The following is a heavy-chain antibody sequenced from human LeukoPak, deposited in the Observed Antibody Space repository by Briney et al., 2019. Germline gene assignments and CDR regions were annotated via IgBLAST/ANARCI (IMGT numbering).Heavy chain of an antibody. CDR3: ASVRVAGYGDFDY. J-gene: IGHJ4*01. CDR1: GGSFSGYY. V-gene: IGHV4-34*01. D-gene: IGHD6-19*01. CDR2: INHSGST. Sequence: PSETLSLTCAVYGGSFSGYYWSWIRQPPGKGLEWIGEINHSGSTNYNPSLKSRVTISVDTSKNQFSLKLSSVTAADTAVYYCASVRVAGYGDFDYWGQGTLVTVSS.